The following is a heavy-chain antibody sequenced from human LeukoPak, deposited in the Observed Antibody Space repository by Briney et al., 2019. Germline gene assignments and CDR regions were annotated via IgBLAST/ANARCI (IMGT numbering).Heavy chain of an antibody. CDR2: INTDGSTT. J-gene: IGHJ1*01. V-gene: IGHV3-74*01. Sequence: GGSLRLSCAASGFTFSSYWMHWVRQAPGKGLVWVSRINTDGSTTSYADSVKGRFTISRDNAKNTLYLQMDSLRAEDTAVYYCARVGDSSSSLYFQHWGQGTLVTVSS. CDR1: GFTFSSYW. D-gene: IGHD6-6*01. CDR3: ARVGDSSSSLYFQH.